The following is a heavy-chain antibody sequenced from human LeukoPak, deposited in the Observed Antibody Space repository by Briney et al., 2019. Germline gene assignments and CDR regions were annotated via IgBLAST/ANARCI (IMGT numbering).Heavy chain of an antibody. J-gene: IGHJ5*02. CDR3: ARVSGWYRENWFDP. Sequence: PSETLSLTCTISGGSVSDYYWSWIRQSPGKGLEWIGYIYHTGSTSYSPSLKSRVTISADTSQNQFSLKLSSVTAADTAVYYCARVSGWYRENWFDPWGQGTLVTVSS. CDR1: GGSVSDYY. CDR2: IYHTGST. V-gene: IGHV4-59*02. D-gene: IGHD6-19*01.